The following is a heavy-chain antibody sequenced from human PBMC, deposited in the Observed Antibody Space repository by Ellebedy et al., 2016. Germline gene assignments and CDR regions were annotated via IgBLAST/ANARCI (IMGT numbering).Heavy chain of an antibody. Sequence: GESLKISXATSGFTFSTHVMHWVRQAPGKGLEWVALVSYDGSKVYYADSVRGRFNISRDNSMDPVYLQMNSLRVEDTATYYCTRGLPGVAVWWYAFDVWGQGTVVTVSS. J-gene: IGHJ3*01. V-gene: IGHV3-30*03. D-gene: IGHD2-21*01. CDR2: VSYDGSKV. CDR1: GFTFSTHV. CDR3: TRGLPGVAVWWYAFDV.